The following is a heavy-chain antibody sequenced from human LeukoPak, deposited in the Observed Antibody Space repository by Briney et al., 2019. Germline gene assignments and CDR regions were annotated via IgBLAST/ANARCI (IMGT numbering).Heavy chain of an antibody. J-gene: IGHJ4*02. CDR3: ARAAAGREYFDY. V-gene: IGHV3-11*01. CDR1: GFTFSDYY. D-gene: IGHD6-13*01. CDR2: ISSSGSTM. Sequence: PGVSLTLSCAASGFTFSDYYMSWLRPAPGKGREGVSYISSSGSTMYYADCVKGRFHISRANAKNSLYLQMNSLRAEDTAVYYCARAAAGREYFDYWGQGTLVTVSS.